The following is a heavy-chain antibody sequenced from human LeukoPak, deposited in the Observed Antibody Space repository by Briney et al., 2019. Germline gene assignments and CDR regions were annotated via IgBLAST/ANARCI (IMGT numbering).Heavy chain of an antibody. CDR1: GGSISSYY. D-gene: IGHD3-10*02. J-gene: IGHJ5*02. CDR2: IYYSGST. CDR3: ARSPKFGTNWFDP. Sequence: SETLSLTFTVSGGSISSYYWSWIRQPPGKGLEWIGYIYYSGSTNYNPSLKSRVTISVDTSKNQFSLKLSSVTAADTAVYYCARSPKFGTNWFDPWGQGTLVTVSS. V-gene: IGHV4-59*08.